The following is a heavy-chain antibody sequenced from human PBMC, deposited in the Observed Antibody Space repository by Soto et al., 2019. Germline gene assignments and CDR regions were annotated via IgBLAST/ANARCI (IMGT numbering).Heavy chain of an antibody. CDR1: GFPFDDYA. D-gene: IGHD3-10*01. J-gene: IGHJ6*02. CDR2: ISWNSGSI. CDR3: AKGSLGYYYYGMDV. V-gene: IGHV3-9*01. Sequence: PGGSLRLSCAASGFPFDDYAMHWVRQAPGKGLEWVSGISWNSGSIGYADSVKGRFTISRDNAKNSLFLQMNSLRAEDTALYYCAKGSLGYYYYGMDVWGQGTTVTVSS.